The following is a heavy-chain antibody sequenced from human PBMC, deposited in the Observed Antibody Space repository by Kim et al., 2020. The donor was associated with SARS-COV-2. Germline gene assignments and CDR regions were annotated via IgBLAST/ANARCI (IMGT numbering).Heavy chain of an antibody. CDR1: GYTFTSYG. J-gene: IGHJ4*02. CDR3: ARVYDSSGYYVGVFSQYNYFDY. D-gene: IGHD3-22*01. Sequence: ASVKVSCKASGYTFTSYGISWVRQAPGQGLEWMGWISAYNGNTNYAQKLQGRVTMTTDTSTSTAYMELRSLRSDDTAVYYCARVYDSSGYYVGVFSQYNYFDYWGQGTLVTVSS. CDR2: ISAYNGNT. V-gene: IGHV1-18*04.